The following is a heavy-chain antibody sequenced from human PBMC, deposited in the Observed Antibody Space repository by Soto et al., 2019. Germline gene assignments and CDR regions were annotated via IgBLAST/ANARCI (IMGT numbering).Heavy chain of an antibody. V-gene: IGHV4-59*01. Sequence: PSETLSLTSTVSGGSISNYDWRWIRQPPGKGLEWIGYIYYSGSTNYNPSLKSRVTISVDTSKNQFSLKLSSVTAADTAVYYCARVHSSSYHYFDYWGQRTLLTVSS. CDR2: IYYSGST. D-gene: IGHD6-13*01. CDR3: ARVHSSSYHYFDY. CDR1: GGSISNYD. J-gene: IGHJ4*02.